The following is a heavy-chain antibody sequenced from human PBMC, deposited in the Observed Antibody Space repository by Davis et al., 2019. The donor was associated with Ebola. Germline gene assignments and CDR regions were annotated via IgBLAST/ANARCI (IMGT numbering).Heavy chain of an antibody. CDR2: ITYDTSLT. D-gene: IGHD1-26*01. V-gene: IGHV3-48*02. CDR1: GFIFSGSA. CDR3: ARGSNHAFDL. Sequence: GGSLRLSCVGSGFIFSGSAMNWVRQAPGQAPEWLAFITYDTSLTLYADSVRGRFTISRDNAKNSLYLSLTGLRNEDTARYYCARGSNHAFDLWGQGTMVAVSS. J-gene: IGHJ3*01.